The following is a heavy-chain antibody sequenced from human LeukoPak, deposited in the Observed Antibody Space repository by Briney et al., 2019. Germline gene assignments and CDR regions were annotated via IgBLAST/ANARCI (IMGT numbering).Heavy chain of an antibody. J-gene: IGHJ4*02. V-gene: IGHV3-21*01. CDR2: ISSSSSYI. CDR1: GFTFSSYW. Sequence: GGSLRLSCAASGFTFSSYWMHWVRQAPGKGLEWVSSISSSSSYIYYADSVKGRFTISRDNAKNSLYLQMNSLRAEDTAVYYCARGLGSSSSWFDYWGQGTLVTVSS. D-gene: IGHD6-6*01. CDR3: ARGLGSSSSWFDY.